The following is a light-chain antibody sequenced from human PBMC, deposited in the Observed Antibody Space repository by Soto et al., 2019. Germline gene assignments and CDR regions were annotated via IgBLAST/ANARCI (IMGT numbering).Light chain of an antibody. CDR3: QHYDNLTELT. CDR1: PNISNY. V-gene: IGKV1-33*01. Sequence: DIQMTQSPSSLYASVGDRVTITCQASPNISNYLNWYQQKPGKAPKLLIYDASNLETGVPSMFSGSGYGTDFTFTISSLQPEDIATYYCQHYDNLTELTIGGATKVEIK. J-gene: IGKJ4*01. CDR2: DAS.